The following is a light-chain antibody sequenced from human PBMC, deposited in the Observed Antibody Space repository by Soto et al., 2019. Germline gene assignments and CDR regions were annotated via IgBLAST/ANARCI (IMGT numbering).Light chain of an antibody. Sequence: QSVLTQPPSVSGSPGQRVTISCTGSSSNIGAGYYVHWYQQLPGPAPKLLIYGNSNRPSGVPDRFSGSKSGTSASLAITGLQAEDEGDYYCQSYDSSLSGHVVFGGGTKVTVL. J-gene: IGLJ2*01. V-gene: IGLV1-40*01. CDR2: GNS. CDR3: QSYDSSLSGHVV. CDR1: SSNIGAGYY.